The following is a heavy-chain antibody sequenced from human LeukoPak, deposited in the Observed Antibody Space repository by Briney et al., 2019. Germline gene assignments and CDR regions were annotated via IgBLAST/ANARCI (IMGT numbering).Heavy chain of an antibody. J-gene: IGHJ6*03. V-gene: IGHV1-69*13. Sequence: SVKVSCKASGGTFSSYAISWVRQAPGQGLEWMGGIIPIFGTANYAQKFQGRVTITADESTSTAYMELSSLRSEDTAVYYCARGVGIQERYYYYYMDVWGKGTTVTVSS. CDR3: ARGVGIQERYYYYYMDV. CDR2: IIPIFGTA. D-gene: IGHD1-1*01. CDR1: GGTFSSYA.